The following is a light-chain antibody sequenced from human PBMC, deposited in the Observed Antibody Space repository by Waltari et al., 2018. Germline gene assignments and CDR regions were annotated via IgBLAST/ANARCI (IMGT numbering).Light chain of an antibody. CDR1: QSVLFISNNRNY. CDR2: WAS. V-gene: IGKV4-1*01. Sequence: DIVMTQSPDSLAVSLGERSPINCKSSQSVLFISNNRNYLAWYQQKPGQSPKLVLYWASTRESGVPDRFSGSGSATDFTLTISSLQAEDVAVYYCQQYYSSPFTFGPGTKLEIK. CDR3: QQYYSSPFT. J-gene: IGKJ3*01.